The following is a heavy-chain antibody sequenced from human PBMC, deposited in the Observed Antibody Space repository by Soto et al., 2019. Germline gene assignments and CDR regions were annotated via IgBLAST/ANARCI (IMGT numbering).Heavy chain of an antibody. J-gene: IGHJ5*02. D-gene: IGHD3-22*01. CDR1: GFTFSSYR. CDR3: ARDSYYDSSGYYFSWFDP. V-gene: IGHV3-7*01. Sequence: GGSLRLSCAASGFTFSSYRMSWVRQAPGKGLEWVANIKQDGSEKYYVDSVKGRFTISRDNAKNSLYLQMNSLRAEDTAVYYCARDSYYDSSGYYFSWFDPWGQGTLVTVSS. CDR2: IKQDGSEK.